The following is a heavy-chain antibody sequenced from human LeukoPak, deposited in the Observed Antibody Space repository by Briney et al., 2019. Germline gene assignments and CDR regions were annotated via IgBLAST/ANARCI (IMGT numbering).Heavy chain of an antibody. D-gene: IGHD2-2*03. CDR2: IYYSGST. J-gene: IGHJ1*01. Sequence: PSETLSLTCTVSGGPISSYYWSWIRQPPGKGLEWIGYIYYSGSTNYNPSLKSRVTISIDTSKNQFSLKLNSVTAADTAVYCCARAPIGYCSSTSCYAEYFQHWGQGTLVTVSS. CDR3: ARAPIGYCSSTSCYAEYFQH. V-gene: IGHV4-59*01. CDR1: GGPISSYY.